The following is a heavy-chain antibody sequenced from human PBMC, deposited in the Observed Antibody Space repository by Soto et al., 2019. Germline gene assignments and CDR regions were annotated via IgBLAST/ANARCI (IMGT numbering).Heavy chain of an antibody. CDR2: ISGSGGST. J-gene: IGHJ6*02. V-gene: IGHV3-23*01. CDR1: GFTFSKYA. Sequence: GSLRLSCAASGFTFSKYALTWVRQAPGKGLEWVSVISGSGGSTYFADSVKGRFTISRDNSKSTMYLQMNSLRAEDTALYYCAKGSSYYCYYGVEVWGPGTTVTVSS. CDR3: AKGSSYYCYYGVEV. D-gene: IGHD2-15*01.